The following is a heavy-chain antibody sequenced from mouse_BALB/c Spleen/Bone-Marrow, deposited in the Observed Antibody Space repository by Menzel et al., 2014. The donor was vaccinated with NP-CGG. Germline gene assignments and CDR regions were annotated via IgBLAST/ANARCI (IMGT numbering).Heavy chain of an antibody. J-gene: IGHJ2*01. CDR2: IDPANVNT. Sequence: VQLQQSGAELVKPGASVKLSCTASGFNIKDTYMHWVKQRPEQGLEWIGRIDPANVNTKYDPKFQGKATMTADTSSNTAYLQLSSLTSEDTAVYYCASYDYGCYFDYWGQGTTLTVSS. D-gene: IGHD2-4*01. CDR1: GFNIKDTY. CDR3: ASYDYGCYFDY. V-gene: IGHV14-3*02.